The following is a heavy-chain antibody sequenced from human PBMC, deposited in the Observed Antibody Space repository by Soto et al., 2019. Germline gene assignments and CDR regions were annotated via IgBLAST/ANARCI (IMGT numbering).Heavy chain of an antibody. CDR3: AKDSARYSSSWYYYYGMDV. Sequence: GGSLRLSCAASGFTFSSYAMSWVRQAPGKGLEWVSAISGSGGSTYYADSVKGRFTISRDNSKNTLYLQMNSLRAEDTAVYYCAKDSARYSSSWYYYYGMDVWGQGTTVTVSS. V-gene: IGHV3-23*01. J-gene: IGHJ6*02. D-gene: IGHD6-13*01. CDR1: GFTFSSYA. CDR2: ISGSGGST.